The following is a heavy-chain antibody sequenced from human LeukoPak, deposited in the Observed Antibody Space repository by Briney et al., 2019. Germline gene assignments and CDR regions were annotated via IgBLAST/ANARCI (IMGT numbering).Heavy chain of an antibody. Sequence: SETLSLTCTVSGGSISSSSYYWGWIRQPPGKGLEWIGSIYYSGSTYYNPSLKSRVTISVDTSKNQFSLKLSSVTAADTAVYYCARTPSLAARYFDYWGQGTLVTVSS. D-gene: IGHD6-6*01. J-gene: IGHJ4*02. CDR1: GGSISSSSYY. V-gene: IGHV4-39*07. CDR2: IYYSGST. CDR3: ARTPSLAARYFDY.